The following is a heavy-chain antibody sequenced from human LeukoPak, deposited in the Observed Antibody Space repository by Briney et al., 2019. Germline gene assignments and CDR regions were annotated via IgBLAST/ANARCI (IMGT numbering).Heavy chain of an antibody. CDR2: INPNSGGT. CDR3: ARDRGYSGYDPYYYFDY. CDR1: GYTFTGYY. D-gene: IGHD5-12*01. Sequence: ASVKVSCKASGYTFTGYYMHLVRQAPGQGHEWMGWINPNSGGTIYAQKLQGRVTMTRDTSISTDYMELSRLRSDDTAVYYCARDRGYSGYDPYYYFDYWGQGTLVTVSS. V-gene: IGHV1-2*02. J-gene: IGHJ4*02.